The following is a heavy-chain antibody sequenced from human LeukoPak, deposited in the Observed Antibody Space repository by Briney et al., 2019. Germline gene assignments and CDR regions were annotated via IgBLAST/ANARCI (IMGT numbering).Heavy chain of an antibody. Sequence: GGSLRLSCAASGFTFSSYGMHWVRQAPGKGLEWVSGINWNGGSTGYADSVKGRFTISRDNAKNSLYLQMNSLRAEDTALYYCARGAAGYSSSWALTSGSNFDYWGQGTLVTVSS. CDR1: GFTFSSYG. CDR2: INWNGGST. CDR3: ARGAAGYSSSWALTSGSNFDY. D-gene: IGHD6-13*01. V-gene: IGHV3-20*04. J-gene: IGHJ4*02.